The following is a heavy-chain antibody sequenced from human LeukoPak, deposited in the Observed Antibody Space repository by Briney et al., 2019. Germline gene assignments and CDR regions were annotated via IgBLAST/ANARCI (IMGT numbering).Heavy chain of an antibody. CDR3: ARYSSVVTRGFDY. D-gene: IGHD4-23*01. CDR2: ISGSGGST. J-gene: IGHJ4*02. CDR1: GFTFSSYA. V-gene: IGHV3-23*01. Sequence: PGGSLRLSCAASGFTFSSYAMSWFRQAPGKGLEWVSAISGSGGSTYYADSVKGRFTISRDNSKNTLYLQMNSLRAEDTAVYYCARYSSVVTRGFDYWGQGTLVTVSS.